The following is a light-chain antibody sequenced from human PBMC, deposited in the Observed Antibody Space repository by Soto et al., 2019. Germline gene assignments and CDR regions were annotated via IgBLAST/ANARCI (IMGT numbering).Light chain of an antibody. Sequence: EIVMTQSPATLSVSPGERATVSCRASQSIGSSLVWYQQKPGQAPRLIIYDGTTRATDIPARFSGSGSGTDFTLTISSLEPEDFGVFYCQQRFDWPKITFGQGTRLEIK. V-gene: IGKV3-11*01. CDR3: QQRFDWPKIT. CDR2: DGT. J-gene: IGKJ5*01. CDR1: QSIGSS.